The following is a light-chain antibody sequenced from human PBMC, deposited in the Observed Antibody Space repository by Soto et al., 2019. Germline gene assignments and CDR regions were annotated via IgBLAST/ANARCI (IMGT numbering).Light chain of an antibody. CDR3: QQGHNWPLT. CDR1: QSISTE. V-gene: IGKV3-15*01. J-gene: IGKJ2*01. Sequence: EIVMKQSPATLSVSPGERDTLSCRASQSISTELSWYQQKPGQPPRLLIYSASTRATGVPARFTGSGSGSEFTLTISGLQSEDFAVYYCQQGHNWPLTFGQGTRLEI. CDR2: SAS.